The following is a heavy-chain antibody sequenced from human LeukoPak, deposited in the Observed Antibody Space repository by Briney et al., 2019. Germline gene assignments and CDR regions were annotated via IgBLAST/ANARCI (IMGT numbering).Heavy chain of an antibody. J-gene: IGHJ3*01. CDR3: ARDRSGYANDAFDF. CDR2: LSYGGTNK. CDR1: GFTFSDYA. V-gene: IGHV3-30-3*01. Sequence: GGSLRLSCAAPGFTFSDYAMHWVRQAPGKGLEWVAVLSYGGTNKYYADSVKGRFTISRDNSKNTMFLQMNSLRAEDTAVYHCARDRSGYANDAFDFWGQGTMVTASS. D-gene: IGHD3-3*01.